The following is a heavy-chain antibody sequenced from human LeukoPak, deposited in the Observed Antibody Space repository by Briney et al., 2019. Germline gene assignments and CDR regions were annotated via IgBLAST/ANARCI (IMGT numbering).Heavy chain of an antibody. J-gene: IGHJ5*02. Sequence: SVKVSCKASGGTFSSYAISWVRQAPGQGLEWMGGIILIFGTANYAQKFQGRVTITTDESTSTAYMELSSLRSEDTAVYYCARDGQGGYDFWSGYFIRGKDNWFDPWGQGTLVTVSS. D-gene: IGHD3-3*01. CDR2: IILIFGTA. V-gene: IGHV1-69*05. CDR3: ARDGQGGYDFWSGYFIRGKDNWFDP. CDR1: GGTFSSYA.